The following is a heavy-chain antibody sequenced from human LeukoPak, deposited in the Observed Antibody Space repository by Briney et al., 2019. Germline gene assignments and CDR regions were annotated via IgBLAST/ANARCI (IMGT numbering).Heavy chain of an antibody. CDR1: GYTLTVYY. CDR2: INPNSGGT. CDR3: ARETIAAAGTDLIY. Sequence: ASVKVSCKASGYTLTVYYMHWVRQAPGQGLEWMGRINPNSGGTNCAQKFQGRVTMTRDTSISTAYMELSRLRSDDTAVYYCARETIAAAGTDLIYWGQGTLVTVSS. V-gene: IGHV1-2*06. D-gene: IGHD6-13*01. J-gene: IGHJ4*02.